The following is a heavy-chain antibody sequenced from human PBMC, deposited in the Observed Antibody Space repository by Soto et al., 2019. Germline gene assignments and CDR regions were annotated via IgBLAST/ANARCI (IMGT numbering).Heavy chain of an antibody. CDR3: AREGALKPFSS. Sequence: GGSLRLTCVASGFTCSNDNMNWVRQAPGKGLEWVSHISGTGVYIHYADAVKGRFTISRDNAKISVYLQMNSPRTEATAAYYCAREGALKPFSSWGQGALVTVSS. CDR1: GFTCSNDN. V-gene: IGHV3-21*01. J-gene: IGHJ5*02. CDR2: ISGTGVYI.